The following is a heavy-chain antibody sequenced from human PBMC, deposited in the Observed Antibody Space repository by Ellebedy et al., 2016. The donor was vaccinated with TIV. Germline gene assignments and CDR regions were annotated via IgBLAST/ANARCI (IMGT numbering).Heavy chain of an antibody. D-gene: IGHD3-10*02. V-gene: IGHV3-23*01. CDR3: AKDVFRWALDS. Sequence: GESLKISCAASGFTLSRNAMTWVRQAPGKGLERVSAIEGSNDNTHYADSVMGRFTISRDTSRNTLFLQMNSLTVGDTAVYYCAKDVFRWALDSWGQGTLVTVSS. CDR1: GFTLSRNA. J-gene: IGHJ4*02. CDR2: IEGSNDNT.